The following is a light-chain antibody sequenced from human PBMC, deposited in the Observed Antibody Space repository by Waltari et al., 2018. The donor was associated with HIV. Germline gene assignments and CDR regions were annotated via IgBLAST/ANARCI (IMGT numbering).Light chain of an antibody. J-gene: IGLJ2*01. CDR1: SSNIGSNV. V-gene: IGLV1-47*01. CDR2: RNS. CDR3: AAWDDSLSGGV. Sequence: QSVLTQPPSTSGTPGQSVTITCSGSSSNIGSNVVYWYQQVPGTAPYLLISRNSPRPSWVPDRFSGSKSGTSASLAISGLRAEDEADYYCAAWDDSLSGGVFGGGTKLTVL.